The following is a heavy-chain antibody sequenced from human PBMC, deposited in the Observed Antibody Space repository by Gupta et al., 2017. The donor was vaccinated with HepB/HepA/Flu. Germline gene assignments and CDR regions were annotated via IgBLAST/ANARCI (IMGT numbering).Heavy chain of an antibody. CDR1: GFTFRGSA. D-gene: IGHD3-16*01. J-gene: IGHJ3*02. CDR3: ARRLGGFDI. Sequence: EVQLVESGGGLVQPGGSLKLSCAASGFTFRGSAIHWVRQAPGKGLEWVGHIRVSGNSVAAPYSESVKGRFTISRDDSKNTAYLHINSLKTDDTAVYYCARRLGGFDIWGQGTLVTVSS. V-gene: IGHV3-73*02. CDR2: IRVSGNSVAA.